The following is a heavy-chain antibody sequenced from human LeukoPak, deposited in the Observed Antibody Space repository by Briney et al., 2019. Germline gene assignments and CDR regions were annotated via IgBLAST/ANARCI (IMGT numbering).Heavy chain of an antibody. CDR2: ISGSGGST. D-gene: IGHD3-16*01. V-gene: IGHV3-23*01. CDR1: GFTFSSYA. J-gene: IGHJ4*02. Sequence: PGGSLRLSCAASGFTFSSYAMSWVRQAPGKGLEWVSAISGSGGSTYYADSVKGRFTISRDNSKNTLYLQMNSLRAEDTAVYYCASQGQDGGWYFDYWGQGTLVTVSS. CDR3: ASQGQDGGWYFDY.